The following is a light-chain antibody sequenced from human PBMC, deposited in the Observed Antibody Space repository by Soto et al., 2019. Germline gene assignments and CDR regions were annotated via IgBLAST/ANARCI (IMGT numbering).Light chain of an antibody. CDR2: GSS. CDR1: QTISSN. V-gene: IGKV3-15*01. J-gene: IGKJ1*01. Sequence: EILMTQAPATLSVSPGERVTLSCRASQTISSNLAWYQQKPGQAPRLLIYGSSIWATGISARFSGSGSGTEFTLTISSLQSEDLAVYYCQQYNNWPRAFGQGTKVDIK. CDR3: QQYNNWPRA.